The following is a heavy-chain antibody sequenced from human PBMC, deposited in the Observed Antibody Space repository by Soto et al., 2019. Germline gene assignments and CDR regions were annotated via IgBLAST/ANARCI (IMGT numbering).Heavy chain of an antibody. CDR2: IHPKTAAT. CDR3: DRIKWCLNYYNGMDF. CDR1: GYSFSAYL. J-gene: IGHJ6*02. Sequence: QVQLVQSGAEVKKSGASVKVSCKPSGYSFSAYLIQWLRQAPVQGLEWVAWIHPKTAATNYAKKFQGRFSLTWETSATTAYMELTRLSPDDTAVYYCDRIKWCLNYYNGMDFWGQGTTVIVSS. V-gene: IGHV1-2*02. D-gene: IGHD2-21*02.